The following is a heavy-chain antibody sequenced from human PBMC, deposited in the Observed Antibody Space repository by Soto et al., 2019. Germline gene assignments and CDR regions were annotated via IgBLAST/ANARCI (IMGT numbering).Heavy chain of an antibody. J-gene: IGHJ6*02. Sequence: QAQLEQSGGEVKKPGSSVKVSCKASRVAFSKFIVTWVRQAPGLGLEWVGGIIPIFGTSNYAQKFQGRVTITADDSTSTSYMEVNNLRSEDTAVYYCAKGRYSSPMGYYYGMDVWGQGTTVTVSS. CDR3: AKGRYSSPMGYYYGMDV. V-gene: IGHV1-69*01. CDR1: RVAFSKFI. D-gene: IGHD6-19*01. CDR2: IIPIFGTS.